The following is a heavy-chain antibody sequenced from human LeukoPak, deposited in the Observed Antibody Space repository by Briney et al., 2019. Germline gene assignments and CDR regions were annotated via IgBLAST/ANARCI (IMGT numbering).Heavy chain of an antibody. V-gene: IGHV3-23*01. D-gene: IGHD6-13*01. CDR2: ISGSGGTT. CDR1: GFTFSSYA. Sequence: PGGSLRLSCAASGFTFSSYAMSWVRQAPGKGLEWVSSISGSGGTTYSADSVKGRFTISRDNSKNTLYLQMNSLRAEDTAVYYCAKPLLRNSIWYNFDYWGQGTLVTVSS. CDR3: AKPLLRNSIWYNFDY. J-gene: IGHJ4*02.